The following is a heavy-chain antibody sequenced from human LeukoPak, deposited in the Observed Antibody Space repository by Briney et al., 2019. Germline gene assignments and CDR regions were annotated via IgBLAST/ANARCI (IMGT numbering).Heavy chain of an antibody. CDR3: ARDLTPKVGYYLGFQH. V-gene: IGHV1-18*01. CDR2: ISAYNGNT. CDR1: GYTFTSYG. J-gene: IGHJ1*01. D-gene: IGHD3-10*01. Sequence: GASVKVSCKASGYTFTSYGISWVRQAPGQGLEWMGWISAYNGNTNYAQKLQGRVTMTTDTSTSTAYMELRSLRSDDTAVYYCARDLTPKVGYYLGFQHWGQGTLVTVSS.